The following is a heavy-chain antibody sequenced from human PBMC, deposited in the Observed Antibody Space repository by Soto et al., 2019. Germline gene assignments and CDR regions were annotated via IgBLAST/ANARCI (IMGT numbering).Heavy chain of an antibody. Sequence: QVQLQESGPGLVKPSQTLSLTCTVSGGSISSGGYYWSWIRQHPGKGLEWIGYIYYSGSTYYNPSLKSRVTISVDTSKNQFSLKLSSVTAADTAVYYCARDRAPYCSGGSCYPGMDVWGQGTTVTVSS. J-gene: IGHJ6*02. CDR2: IYYSGST. V-gene: IGHV4-31*03. D-gene: IGHD2-15*01. CDR3: ARDRAPYCSGGSCYPGMDV. CDR1: GGSISSGGYY.